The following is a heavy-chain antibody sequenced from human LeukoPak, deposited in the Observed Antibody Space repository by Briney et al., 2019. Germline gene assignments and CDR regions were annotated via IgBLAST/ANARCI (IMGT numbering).Heavy chain of an antibody. CDR2: INPNSGGT. J-gene: IGHJ4*02. V-gene: IGHV1-2*02. Sequence: ASVKVSCQASEYTFTRYYMHWVRQAPGQRLEWMGWINPNSGGTNYAQKFQGRVTMTRDTSISTAYMELSRLKSDDTAVYYCARVRPYSSGWNFDYWGQGTLLTVSS. CDR1: EYTFTRYY. CDR3: ARVRPYSSGWNFDY. D-gene: IGHD6-19*01.